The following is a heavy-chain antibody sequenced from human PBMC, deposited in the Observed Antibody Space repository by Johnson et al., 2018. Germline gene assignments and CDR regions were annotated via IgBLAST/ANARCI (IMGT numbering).Heavy chain of an antibody. Sequence: QVQLVQSGAEMKKPGSSVKVSCKASGGTFSSYASSWVRQATGQGLEWMGWMNPNSGNTGYAQKFQGRVTMTRNTSISTAYMELSSLRSEDTAVYYCARGGVYYDSSGYYDAFDIWGQGTMVTVSS. CDR1: GGTFSSYA. J-gene: IGHJ3*02. V-gene: IGHV1-8*02. CDR2: MNPNSGNT. D-gene: IGHD3-22*01. CDR3: ARGGVYYDSSGYYDAFDI.